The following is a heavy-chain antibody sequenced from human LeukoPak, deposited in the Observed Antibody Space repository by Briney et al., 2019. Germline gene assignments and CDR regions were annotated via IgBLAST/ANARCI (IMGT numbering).Heavy chain of an antibody. J-gene: IGHJ4*02. D-gene: IGHD6-25*01. CDR1: GYTLTELS. V-gene: IGHV1-24*01. Sequence: ASVKVSCKVSGYTLTELSMHWVRQAPGKGLEWMGGFDPEEGETIYAQKFQGRVTMTEDTSTGTGYMELSSLRSEDTSVYFCATQLGGVALYSSACGAVYWGQGTLVTVSS. CDR3: ATQLGGVALYSSACGAVY. CDR2: FDPEEGET.